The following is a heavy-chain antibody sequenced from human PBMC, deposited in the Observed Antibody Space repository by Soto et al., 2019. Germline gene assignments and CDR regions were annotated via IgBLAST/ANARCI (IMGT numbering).Heavy chain of an antibody. Sequence: SQTLSLTCAVYGGSFSGYYWSWIRQPPGKGLEWIGEINHSGSTNYNPSLKSRVTISVDTSKNQFSLKLSSVTAADTAVYYCARGPHLTISDSGIAVAGEARGFDYWGQGTLVTVSS. CDR2: INHSGST. J-gene: IGHJ4*02. D-gene: IGHD6-19*01. V-gene: IGHV4-34*01. CDR1: GGSFSGYY. CDR3: ARGPHLTISDSGIAVAGEARGFDY.